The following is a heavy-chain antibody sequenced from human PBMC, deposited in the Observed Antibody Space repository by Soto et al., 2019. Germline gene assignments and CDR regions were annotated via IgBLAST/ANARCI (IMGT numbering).Heavy chain of an antibody. V-gene: IGHV4-59*01. Sequence: SETLSLTCTVSGGSISSYYWSWIRQPPGKGLEWIGYIYYSGSTNYNPSLKSRVTISVDTSKNQFSLYLQMNSPRPEDTALYYCAKDEYYYSRSGYYIFDSWGQGTLVTVSS. J-gene: IGHJ4*02. D-gene: IGHD3-22*01. CDR2: IYYSGST. CDR1: GGSISSYY. CDR3: AKDEYYYSRSGYYIFDS.